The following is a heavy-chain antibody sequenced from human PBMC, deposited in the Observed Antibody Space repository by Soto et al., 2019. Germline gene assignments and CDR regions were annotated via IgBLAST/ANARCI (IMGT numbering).Heavy chain of an antibody. V-gene: IGHV1-3*01. CDR3: AREGTYY. CDR1: GFTFTSYA. D-gene: IGHD1-1*01. J-gene: IGHJ4*02. Sequence: QVQLVQSGAEVKKPGASVKVSCKASGFTFTSYAMHCVRQAPGQRLEWMGWINAGNGKTKYSERLQGRVIITRDTAASSAYKELSMVRSEVTAVYYLAREGTYYCGRGTLVSVST. CDR2: INAGNGKT.